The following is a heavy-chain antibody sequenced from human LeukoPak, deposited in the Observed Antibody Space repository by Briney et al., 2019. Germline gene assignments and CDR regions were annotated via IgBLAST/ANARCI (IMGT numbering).Heavy chain of an antibody. J-gene: IGHJ4*02. CDR3: ARDRGGFYFDL. CDR2: IRSSGNII. D-gene: IGHD3-10*01. CDR1: GFTFINYD. Sequence: GGSLRLSCTASGFTFINYDMNWVRQAPGKGLEWISYIRSSGNIIYYADFLKGRFSISRDNGKNTMFLQMNTLRAEDTAVYYCARDRGGFYFDLWGQGTLVTVPS. V-gene: IGHV3-48*03.